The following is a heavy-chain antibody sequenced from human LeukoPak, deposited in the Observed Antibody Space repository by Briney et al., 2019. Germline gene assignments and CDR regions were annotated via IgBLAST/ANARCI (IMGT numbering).Heavy chain of an antibody. J-gene: IGHJ4*02. Sequence: GVSLRLLCAASGFTFSHAWMSWVPQARGKGLEWVVRIKSKTDGGTTDYAAPVKSRFTISRDDPKNTLNLQMNSLKTEATAVYYGTTRTRGGNSGWYYFDYWGQGTLVTVSS. D-gene: IGHD6-19*01. V-gene: IGHV3-15*01. CDR1: GFTFSHAW. CDR3: TTRTRGGNSGWYYFDY. CDR2: IKSKTDGGTT.